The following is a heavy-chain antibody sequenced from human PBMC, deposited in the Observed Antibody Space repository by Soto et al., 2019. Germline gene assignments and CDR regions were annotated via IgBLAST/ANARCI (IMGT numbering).Heavy chain of an antibody. Sequence: PSETLSLTCTVSGGSINSGDYYWGWFRQAPGKGLEWIGSIYYSGSTYYNTSLKSRVTISVDTSKNQISMKMRSMTAADTALYYFARLPLAYYYMVRGVAYGMDVWGQGTTVT. D-gene: IGHD3-10*01. V-gene: IGHV4-39*01. J-gene: IGHJ6*02. CDR1: GGSINSGDYY. CDR2: IYYSGST. CDR3: ARLPLAYYYMVRGVAYGMDV.